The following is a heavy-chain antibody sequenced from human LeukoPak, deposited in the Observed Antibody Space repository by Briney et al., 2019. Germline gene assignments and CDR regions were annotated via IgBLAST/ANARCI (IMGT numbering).Heavy chain of an antibody. CDR1: GYTFTSYA. D-gene: IGHD5-12*01. Sequence: ASVKVSCKASGYTFTSYAMNWVRQAPGQGLEWMGWINTNTGNPTYAQGFTGRFVFSLDASVSTAYLQISSLKAEDTAVYYCTRDGGYSGYGKRRSFDYWGQGTLVTVSS. J-gene: IGHJ4*02. CDR3: TRDGGYSGYGKRRSFDY. V-gene: IGHV7-4-1*02. CDR2: INTNTGNP.